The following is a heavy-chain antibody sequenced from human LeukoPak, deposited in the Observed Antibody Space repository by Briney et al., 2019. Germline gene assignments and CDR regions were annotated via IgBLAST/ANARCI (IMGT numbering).Heavy chain of an antibody. Sequence: GGSLRLSCAASGFTLSPYWMHWVRQAPGKGLLWVSRINSDGSTTDYADSVQGRFTISRDNAKNTLYLQMNSLRAEDTAVYYCARGRKAGVDNYYYMDVWGKGTTVTVSS. CDR1: GFTLSPYW. V-gene: IGHV3-74*01. D-gene: IGHD3-10*01. CDR2: INSDGSTT. CDR3: ARGRKAGVDNYYYMDV. J-gene: IGHJ6*03.